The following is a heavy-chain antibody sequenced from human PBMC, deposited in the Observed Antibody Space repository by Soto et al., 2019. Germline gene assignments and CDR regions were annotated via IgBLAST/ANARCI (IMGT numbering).Heavy chain of an antibody. D-gene: IGHD3-3*01. J-gene: IGHJ6*02. CDR1: GFTFSDYG. Sequence: QVQLVESGGGVVQPGRSLRLSCAASGFTFSDYGMHWVRQAPGKGLEWVAVISYDGSSKYYADSVQGRFTISRDNSKNTLNLQTNSLSAEDTAVYYCANDPAYYAFWSGLIAGDGMYVWGQGTSVTVSS. V-gene: IGHV3-30*18. CDR2: ISYDGSSK. CDR3: ANDPAYYAFWSGLIAGDGMYV.